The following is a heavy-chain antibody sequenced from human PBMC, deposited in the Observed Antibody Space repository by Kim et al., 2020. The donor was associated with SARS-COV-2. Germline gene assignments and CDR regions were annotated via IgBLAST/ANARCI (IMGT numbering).Heavy chain of an antibody. V-gene: IGHV1-69*13. J-gene: IGHJ3*02. CDR2: IIPIFGTA. CDR1: GGTFSSYA. D-gene: IGHD3-10*01. Sequence: SVKVSCKASGGTFSSYAISWVRQAPGQGLEWMGGIIPIFGTANYAHKFQGRVTITADESTSTAYMELSSLRSEDTAVYYCARDTESPGSGMDAFDIWGQGTMVTVSS. CDR3: ARDTESPGSGMDAFDI.